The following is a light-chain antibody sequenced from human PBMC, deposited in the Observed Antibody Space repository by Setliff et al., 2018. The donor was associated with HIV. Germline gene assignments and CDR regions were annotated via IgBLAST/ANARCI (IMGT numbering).Light chain of an antibody. Sequence: SVLTQPPSASGSSGQSVAISCTGTSSDIGSHNHVSWYQQYPGKAPKLMIYELSQRPSGVPDRFSGSKSGNTASLTVSGLQAEDEADYYCASYAGDGVHDIYVFGTGTKSPS. CDR1: SSDIGSHNH. J-gene: IGLJ1*01. CDR2: ELS. V-gene: IGLV2-8*01. CDR3: ASYAGDGVHDIYV.